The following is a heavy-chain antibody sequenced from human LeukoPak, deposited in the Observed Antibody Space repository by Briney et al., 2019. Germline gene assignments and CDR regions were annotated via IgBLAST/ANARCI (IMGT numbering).Heavy chain of an antibody. J-gene: IGHJ4*02. D-gene: IGHD3-22*01. V-gene: IGHV4-61*05. CDR3: ARHPSYYDRIDY. CDR2: IYYSGST. Sequence: PSETLSLTCTVSGGSISSNSYYWSWIRQPPGKGLEWIGYIYYSGSTNYNPSLKSRVTISVDTSKNQFSLKLSSVTAADTAVYHCARHPSYYDRIDYWGQGTLVTVSS. CDR1: GGSISSNSYY.